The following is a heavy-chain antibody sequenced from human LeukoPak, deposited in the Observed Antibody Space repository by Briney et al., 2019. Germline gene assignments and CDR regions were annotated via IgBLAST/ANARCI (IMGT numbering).Heavy chain of an antibody. CDR2: IYYSGST. V-gene: IGHV4-59*01. D-gene: IGHD6-19*01. CDR1: GGSISSYY. CDR3: ARVCGGQWLVTFDY. Sequence: SETLSLTCTVSGGSISSYYWSWIRQPPGKGLEWIGYIYYSGSTNYNPSLKSRVTISVDTSKNQFSLKLSSVTAADTAVYYCARVCGGQWLVTFDYWGQGTLVTVSS. J-gene: IGHJ4*02.